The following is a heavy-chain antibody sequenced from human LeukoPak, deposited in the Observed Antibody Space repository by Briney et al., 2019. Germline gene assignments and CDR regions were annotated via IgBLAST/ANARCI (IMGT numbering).Heavy chain of an antibody. Sequence: PSETLSLTCTVSGGSISSGNYYWSWIRQHPGKGLEWIGYIHHSGSTYYNPSLKSRVTISVDTSKNQFSLKLSSVTAADTAVYYCARGRWDNTGSYFDYWGQGTLVTVSS. D-gene: IGHD4-23*01. CDR1: GGSISSGNYY. V-gene: IGHV4-31*03. CDR2: IHHSGST. J-gene: IGHJ4*02. CDR3: ARGRWDNTGSYFDY.